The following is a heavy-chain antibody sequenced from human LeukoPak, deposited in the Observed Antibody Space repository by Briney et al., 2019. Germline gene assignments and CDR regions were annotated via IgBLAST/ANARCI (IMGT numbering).Heavy chain of an antibody. Sequence: SETLSLTCAVYGVSFSGYYWRWLRQPPGKGMEWVGEINHSGSNNYNTSLKSRVTISADTSKNQFSLKLSSVTAADTAVYYCARVFGYSYGPYYFDYSGQGTPVTVSS. V-gene: IGHV4-34*01. CDR3: ARVFGYSYGPYYFDY. CDR1: GVSFSGYY. CDR2: INHSGSN. D-gene: IGHD5-18*01. J-gene: IGHJ4*02.